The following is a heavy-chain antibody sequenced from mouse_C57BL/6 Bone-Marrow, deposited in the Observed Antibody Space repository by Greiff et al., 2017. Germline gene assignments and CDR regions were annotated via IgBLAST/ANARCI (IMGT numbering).Heavy chain of an antibody. CDR2: INPYNGDT. D-gene: IGHD1-1*01. J-gene: IGHJ3*01. CDR3: ARASISSVVPFAY. V-gene: IGHV1-20*01. Sequence: VQLKQSGPELVKPGDSVKISCKASGYSFTGYSMNWVMQSHGKSLEWIGRINPYNGDTFYNQQFKGKATLTVDKSSSTAHMELRCLTSEDSAVYYCARASISSVVPFAYWGQGTLVTVSA. CDR1: GYSFTGYS.